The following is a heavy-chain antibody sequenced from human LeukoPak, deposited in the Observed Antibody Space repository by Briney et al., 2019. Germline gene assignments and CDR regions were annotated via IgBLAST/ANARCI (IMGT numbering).Heavy chain of an antibody. CDR1: GYTFTGYY. V-gene: IGHV1-2*02. Sequence: ASVKVSCKAFGYTFTGYYMHWVRQAPGQGLEWMGWINPNSGGTNYAQKFQGRVTMTRDTSISTAYMELSRLRSDDTAVYYCARPEWELLPFQHWGQGTLVTVSS. CDR3: ARPEWELLPFQH. D-gene: IGHD1-26*01. J-gene: IGHJ1*01. CDR2: INPNSGGT.